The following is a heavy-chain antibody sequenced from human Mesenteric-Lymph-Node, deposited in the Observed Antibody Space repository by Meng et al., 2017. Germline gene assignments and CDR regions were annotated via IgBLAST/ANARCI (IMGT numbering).Heavy chain of an antibody. CDR2: ISDDGSKK. CDR3: ARGRSIAAADRKNFDY. Sequence: GESLKISCAASRFTFSTYAMHWVRQAPGKGLEWVALISDDGSKKYYADSVKGRFTISRDNSKNTLYLQMNSLRAEDTAVYYCARGRSIAAADRKNFDYWGQGTLVTVSS. J-gene: IGHJ4*02. D-gene: IGHD6-13*01. CDR1: RFTFSTYA. V-gene: IGHV3-30*04.